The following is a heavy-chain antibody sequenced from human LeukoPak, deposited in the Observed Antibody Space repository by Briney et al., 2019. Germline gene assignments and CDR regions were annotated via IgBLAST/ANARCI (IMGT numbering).Heavy chain of an antibody. D-gene: IGHD1-26*01. CDR3: GRDAGWGYYDL. V-gene: IGHV3-7*01. CDR2: IDKHGSGK. J-gene: IGHJ4*02. Sequence: GGSLRLSCVASGFTFSTSWVTWVRQAPGKGLEWVANIDKHGSGKYYVDSVKGRFAISRDYANNSVFLQMNSLRAEDTSVYYCGRDAGWGYYDLWGQGTPVTVSS. CDR1: GFTFSTSW.